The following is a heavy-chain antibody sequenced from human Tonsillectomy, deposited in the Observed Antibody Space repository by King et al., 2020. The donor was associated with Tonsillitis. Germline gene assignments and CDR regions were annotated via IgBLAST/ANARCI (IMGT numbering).Heavy chain of an antibody. CDR1: GYTFTGYY. J-gene: IGHJ4*02. V-gene: IGHV1-2*02. Sequence: VQLVESGAEVKKPGASVKVSCKASGYTFTGYYMHWVRQAPGQGLEWMGWINPNSGGTNYAQKFQGRGTMTRDTSISTAYMELSRLRADDTAVYFCARLGPGGSHFDDWGQGTLVTVSS. CDR2: INPNSGGT. CDR3: ARLGPGGSHFDD. D-gene: IGHD6-25*01.